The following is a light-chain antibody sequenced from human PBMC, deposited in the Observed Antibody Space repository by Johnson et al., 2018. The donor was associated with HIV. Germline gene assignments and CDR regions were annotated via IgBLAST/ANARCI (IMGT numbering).Light chain of an antibody. Sequence: QSVLTQPPSVSAAPGQKVTISCSGSSSNIGNNYVSWYQQLPGTAPKLLIYENNKRHLGIPDRFSGSKSGTSATLGITGLQTGDEADFYCGTWDTSLSAFVFGTGTKVTF. J-gene: IGLJ1*01. CDR3: GTWDTSLSAFV. CDR2: ENN. V-gene: IGLV1-51*02. CDR1: SSNIGNNY.